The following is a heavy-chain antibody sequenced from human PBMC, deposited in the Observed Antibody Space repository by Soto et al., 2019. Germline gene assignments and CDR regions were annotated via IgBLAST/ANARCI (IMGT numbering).Heavy chain of an antibody. CDR1: GASISGYY. CDR2: IYATGTT. Sequence: ETLSLTCTVSGASISGYYWSWIRKSAGKGLEWIGRIYATGTTDYNPSLKSRVMMSVDTSKKQFSLRLRSVTAADTAVYYCVRDGTKTLRDWFDPWGQGISVTVSS. D-gene: IGHD1-1*01. V-gene: IGHV4-4*07. CDR3: VRDGTKTLRDWFDP. J-gene: IGHJ5*02.